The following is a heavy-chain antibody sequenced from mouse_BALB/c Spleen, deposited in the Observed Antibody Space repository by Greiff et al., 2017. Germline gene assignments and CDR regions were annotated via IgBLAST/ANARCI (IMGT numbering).Heavy chain of an antibody. CDR1: GYTFTSYN. CDR2: IYPGNGDT. J-gene: IGHJ3*01. CDR3: ASTYYYGSSPWCAY. Sequence: QVQLQQPGAELVKPGASVKMSCKASGYTFTSYNIHWVKQTPGQGLEWIGAIYPGNGDTSYNQKFKGKATLTADKSSSTAYMQLSSLTSEDSAVYYCASTYYYGSSPWCAYWGQGTLVTVSA. V-gene: IGHV1-12*01. D-gene: IGHD1-1*01.